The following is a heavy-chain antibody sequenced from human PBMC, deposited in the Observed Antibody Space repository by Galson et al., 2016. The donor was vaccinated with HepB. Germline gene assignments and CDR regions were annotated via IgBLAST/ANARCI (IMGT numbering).Heavy chain of an antibody. CDR3: ARQSIQWGYADY. CDR2: IHHTGST. CDR1: GDSIISTSYY. J-gene: IGHJ4*02. Sequence: SETLSLTCTVSGDSIISTSYYWGVIRQPSGKGLEWIATIHHTGSTYYSPFLKSRLTISVDTSKNRFSLRLNTVTATDTAIYFCARQSIQWGYADYWDRGTLVTVSS. V-gene: IGHV4-39*01. D-gene: IGHD3-16*01.